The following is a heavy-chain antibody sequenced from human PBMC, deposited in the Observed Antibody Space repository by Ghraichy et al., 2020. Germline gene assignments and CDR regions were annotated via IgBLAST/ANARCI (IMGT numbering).Heavy chain of an antibody. CDR3: ARGYTSGWYGINDY. V-gene: IGHV3-49*03. Sequence: GGSLRLSCTASGFTFGDYAMSWFRQAPGQGLEWVGFIRSKIYSGTTEYAASVEGRFTISRDDSKSIAYLQMNSLKTEDTAVYYCARGYTSGWYGINDYWGQGTLVTVSS. CDR1: GFTFGDYA. J-gene: IGHJ4*02. CDR2: IRSKIYSGTT. D-gene: IGHD6-19*01.